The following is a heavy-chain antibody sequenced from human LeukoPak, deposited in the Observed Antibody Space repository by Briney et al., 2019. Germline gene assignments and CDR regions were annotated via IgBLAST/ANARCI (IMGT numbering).Heavy chain of an antibody. CDR2: IYHSGST. CDR3: ARSSLYDPFDY. V-gene: IGHV4-38-2*02. J-gene: IGHJ4*02. CDR1: DSSVSSDYY. D-gene: IGHD3-16*02. Sequence: PSETLFLTCTVSDSSVSSDYYWGWIRQPPGKGLEWIGSIYHSGSTYYNPSLKSRVTISMDTSKNQFSLKLRSMTAADTAVYYCARSSLYDPFDYWGQGTLVTVSS.